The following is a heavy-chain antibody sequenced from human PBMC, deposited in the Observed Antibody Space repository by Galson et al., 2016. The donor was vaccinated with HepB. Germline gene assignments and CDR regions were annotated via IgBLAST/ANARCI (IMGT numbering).Heavy chain of an antibody. D-gene: IGHD1-14*01. V-gene: IGHV2-5*02. CDR3: AYNPINSWDRISWLDP. J-gene: IGHJ5*02. Sequence: PALVKPTQTLTLTCTLSGVSVTSREVGVGWIRQTPGKALEWLAVIYWDDTKHYSPSLETRLSITRDTSKNQVVLTLTNTDPVDTATYYCAYNPINSWDRISWLDPWGQGIMVTVSS. CDR1: GVSVTSREVG. CDR2: IYWDDTK.